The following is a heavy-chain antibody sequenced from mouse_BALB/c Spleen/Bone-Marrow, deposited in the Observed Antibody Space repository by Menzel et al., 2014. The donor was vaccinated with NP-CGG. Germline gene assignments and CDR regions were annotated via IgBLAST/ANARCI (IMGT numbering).Heavy chain of an antibody. CDR2: INPSNGRT. Sequence: QVQLQQSGAELVKPGASVKLSCKASGYTFTSYCMHWVKQRPGQGLEWIGEINPSNGRTNYNEKFKSKATLTADKSFSTAYMQLSSLTSEDSAVYFCAKRDIYYGYDGNAMDYWGQGTSVTVSS. J-gene: IGHJ4*01. CDR3: AKRDIYYGYDGNAMDY. V-gene: IGHV1S81*02. CDR1: GYTFTSYC. D-gene: IGHD2-2*01.